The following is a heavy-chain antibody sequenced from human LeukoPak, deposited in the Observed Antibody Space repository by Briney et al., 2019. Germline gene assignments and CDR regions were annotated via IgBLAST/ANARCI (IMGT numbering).Heavy chain of an antibody. J-gene: IGHJ4*02. D-gene: IGHD3-3*01. Sequence: GRSLRISCAASGFTFSSYGMHWVRQAPGKGLEWVAVISYDGSNKYYADSVKGRFTISRDNSKNSLYLQMNSLRAEDTAVYYCARGGLTILDYWGQGTLVTVSS. CDR1: GFTFSSYG. CDR2: ISYDGSNK. CDR3: ARGGLTILDY. V-gene: IGHV3-30*03.